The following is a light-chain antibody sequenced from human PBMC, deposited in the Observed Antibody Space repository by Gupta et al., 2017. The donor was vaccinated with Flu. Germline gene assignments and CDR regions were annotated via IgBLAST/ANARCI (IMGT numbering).Light chain of an antibody. V-gene: IGKV3-20*01. CDR2: GAS. CDR3: QQYGSSPPSLT. J-gene: IGKJ4*01. Sequence: ENVLTQSPGTLSLSPGERATLSCRASQSVSSSYLAWYQQKPGQAPRLLIYGASSRATGIPDRFSGSGSGTDFTLTISRLEPEDFAVYYCQQYGSSPPSLTFGGGTKVEIK. CDR1: QSVSSSY.